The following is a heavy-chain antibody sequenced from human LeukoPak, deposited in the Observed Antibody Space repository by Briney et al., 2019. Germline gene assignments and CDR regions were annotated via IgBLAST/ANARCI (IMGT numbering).Heavy chain of an antibody. CDR2: ISSSGSII. CDR1: GFTSSDYY. D-gene: IGHD2-2*02. J-gene: IGHJ5*02. Sequence: GGSLRLSCAASGFTSSDYYMSWIRQAPGKGLEWVSYISSSGSIIYYADSVKGRFTISRDNAKNSLYLQMNSLSAEDTAVYYCARDVYCSSASCYTNHNWFDPWGQGPLVTVSS. V-gene: IGHV3-11*01. CDR3: ARDVYCSSASCYTNHNWFDP.